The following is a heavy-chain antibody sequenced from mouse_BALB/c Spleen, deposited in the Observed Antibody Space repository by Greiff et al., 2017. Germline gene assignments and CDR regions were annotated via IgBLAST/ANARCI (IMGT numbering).Heavy chain of an antibody. V-gene: IGHV5-6-3*01. Sequence: EVQLVESGGGLVQPGGSLKLSCAASGFTFSSYGMSWVRQTPDKRLELVATINSNGGSTYYPDSVKGRFTISRDNGKNTLYLQMSSLKSEDTAMYYCARDKITPYYFDCWGQGTTLTVSS. CDR2: INSNGGST. CDR1: GFTFSSYG. CDR3: ARDKITPYYFDC. D-gene: IGHD2-4*01. J-gene: IGHJ2*01.